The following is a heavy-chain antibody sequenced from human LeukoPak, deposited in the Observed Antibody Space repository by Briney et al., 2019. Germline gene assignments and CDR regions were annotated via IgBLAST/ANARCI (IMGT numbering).Heavy chain of an antibody. CDR3: ARGSPMNGGFFDY. Sequence: PSETLSLTCLVSGGSIKSYSWTWIRQPPGKGLEWIGFIHYSGSPNYNSSLESRVTISRDTSKNQSSLRLTSVTAADTAVYYCARGSPMNGGFFDYWGQGTLVTVSS. CDR2: IHYSGSP. CDR1: GGSIKSYS. J-gene: IGHJ4*02. V-gene: IGHV4-59*01. D-gene: IGHD4-23*01.